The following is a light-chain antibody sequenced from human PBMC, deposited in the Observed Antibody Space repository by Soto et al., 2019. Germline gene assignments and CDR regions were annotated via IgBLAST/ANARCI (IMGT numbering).Light chain of an antibody. CDR1: RSISKW. CDR2: DAS. J-gene: IGKJ3*01. V-gene: IGKV1-5*01. Sequence: DIQMTQSPSTLSASLGDRVTITCRASRSISKWLAWFHQKPGKAPKLLIYDASNLESGVPSRFSGSGSGTEFTLSISSLQPDDCGNFYCQQYNSDPFTFGPGTIVEIQ. CDR3: QQYNSDPFT.